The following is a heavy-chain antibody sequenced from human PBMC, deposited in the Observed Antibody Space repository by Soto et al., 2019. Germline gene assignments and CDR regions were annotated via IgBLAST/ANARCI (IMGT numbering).Heavy chain of an antibody. V-gene: IGHV3-33*01. Sequence: PGGSMTLSCAACGFTFSSYGMHWVRQAPGKGLEWVAVIWYDGGNKYYADSVKGRFTISRDNSKNTLYLQMNSLRAEDTAVYYCARVMVRGVSVDYWGQGTLVTVSS. CDR2: IWYDGGNK. J-gene: IGHJ4*02. CDR3: ARVMVRGVSVDY. CDR1: GFTFSSYG. D-gene: IGHD3-10*01.